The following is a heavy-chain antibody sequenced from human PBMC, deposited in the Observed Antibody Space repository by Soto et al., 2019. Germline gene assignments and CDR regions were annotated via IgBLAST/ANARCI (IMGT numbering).Heavy chain of an antibody. CDR2: ISSSGSTI. V-gene: IGHV3-11*01. CDR3: ARGGPDYDFWSAQENWFDP. J-gene: IGHJ5*02. D-gene: IGHD3-3*01. CDR1: GFTFSDYY. Sequence: GGSLRLSCAASGFTFSDYYMSWIRQAPGKGLEWVSYISSSGSTIYYADSVKGQFNISRDNAKNALYLPMNSLRAEDTAVYYCARGGPDYDFWSAQENWFDPWGQGTLVTVSS.